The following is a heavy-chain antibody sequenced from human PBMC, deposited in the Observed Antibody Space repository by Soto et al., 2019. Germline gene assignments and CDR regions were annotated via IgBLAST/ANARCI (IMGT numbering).Heavy chain of an antibody. V-gene: IGHV4-61*01. D-gene: IGHD4-17*01. J-gene: IGHJ4*02. CDR2: IYYRGST. CDR1: GDSVSIGTYY. Sequence: QVQLQESGPGLVKPSETLSLTCIVSGDSVSIGTYYWSWIRQPPGKGLEWIGYIYYRGSTNYNPSLKGRVTISIDTSRNQFSLKVNSVTAADTAVYYCERGLDYVGFDYWGQGTLVAVSS. CDR3: ERGLDYVGFDY.